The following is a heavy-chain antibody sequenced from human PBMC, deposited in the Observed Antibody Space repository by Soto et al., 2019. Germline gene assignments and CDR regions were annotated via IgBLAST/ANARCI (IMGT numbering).Heavy chain of an antibody. CDR1: GGSISSGGYY. Sequence: SETLSLTCTVSGGSISSGGYYWSWIRQHPGKGLEWIGYIYYSGSTYYNPSLKSRVTISVDTSKNQFSLKLSSVTAADTAVYYCARDCSSYSKLHTNWFGPWGQGTLVTVSS. CDR2: IYYSGST. J-gene: IGHJ5*02. CDR3: ARDCSSYSKLHTNWFGP. V-gene: IGHV4-31*03. D-gene: IGHD6-6*01.